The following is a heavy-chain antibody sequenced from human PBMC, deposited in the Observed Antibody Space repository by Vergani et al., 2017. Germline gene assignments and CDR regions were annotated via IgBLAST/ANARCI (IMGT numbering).Heavy chain of an antibody. V-gene: IGHV1-69*18. J-gene: IGHJ6*03. CDR3: ARDYTDHSRPFWYSSYMDV. Sequence: QVQLVQSGAEVKKPGSSVKVSCKASGGTFSSYGISWVRQAPGQGLEWLGTIIPIFDTPNYAEKFQGRLTITADEATSTAYMEVSSLRSEDTAVYYCARDYTDHSRPFWYSSYMDVWGKGTTVTVSS. D-gene: IGHD4-11*01. CDR1: GGTFSSYG. CDR2: IIPIFDTP.